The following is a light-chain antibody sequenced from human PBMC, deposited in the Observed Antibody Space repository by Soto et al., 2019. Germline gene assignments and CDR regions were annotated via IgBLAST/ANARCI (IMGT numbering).Light chain of an antibody. CDR3: AAWDDSLTYV. CDR2: SNN. Sequence: QSVLTQPPSASGSPGQSVTICCTGTSSDIGAYIYVSWYQQLPGTAPKLLIYSNNQRPSGVPDRFSGYKSGTSASLAISGLQSEDEADYYCAAWDDSLTYVFGTGTKVTVL. V-gene: IGLV1-44*01. CDR1: SSDIGAYIY. J-gene: IGLJ1*01.